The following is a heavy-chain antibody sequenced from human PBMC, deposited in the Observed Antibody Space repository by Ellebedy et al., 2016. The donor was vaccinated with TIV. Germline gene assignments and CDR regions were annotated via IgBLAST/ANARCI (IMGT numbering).Heavy chain of an antibody. CDR2: IHTDTGNP. J-gene: IGHJ4*02. CDR3: VRDRRGAGPSQFGVDF. Sequence: AASVKVSCKASGYAFSGYDMNWVRQPRGQGLEWMGWIHTDTGNPTYAQGFTGRLVFSFDTSVSTAYLEISSLKAEDTAMYFCVRDRRGAGPSQFGVDFWGQGTLVTVSS. V-gene: IGHV7-4-1*02. CDR1: GYAFSGYD. D-gene: IGHD3-10*01.